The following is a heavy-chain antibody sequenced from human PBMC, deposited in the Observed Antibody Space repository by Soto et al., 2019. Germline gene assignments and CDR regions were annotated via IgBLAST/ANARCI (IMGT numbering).Heavy chain of an antibody. CDR2: IYSRGDT. Sequence: PSETLSLTCSVSGGSMRSYYWNWLRQPAGKGLEWIGRIYSRGDTNYNPSVKSRVTMSVDTSRNEFSLRLNSVTAADTAVYYCAGIGEDVYYGMDVWGQGTTVTVSS. D-gene: IGHD2-21*01. CDR3: AGIGEDVYYGMDV. CDR1: GGSMRSYY. J-gene: IGHJ6*02. V-gene: IGHV4-4*07.